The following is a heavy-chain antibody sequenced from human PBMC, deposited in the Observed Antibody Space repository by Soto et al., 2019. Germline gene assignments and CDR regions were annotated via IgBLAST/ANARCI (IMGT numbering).Heavy chain of an antibody. V-gene: IGHV2-26*01. CDR2: IFSNDEK. CDR3: ARILSDRSSWYVYFDC. Sequence: QVTLKESGPVLVKPTETLTLTCTVSGISLSNARMGVRWIRQPPGTALAWLAHIFSNDEKSYSTSLKSRLTISKDTSKSQVVLTMTNMDPVDTATYYCARILSDRSSWYVYFDCWGQGTLVTGSS. D-gene: IGHD6-13*01. CDR1: GISLSNARMG. J-gene: IGHJ4*02.